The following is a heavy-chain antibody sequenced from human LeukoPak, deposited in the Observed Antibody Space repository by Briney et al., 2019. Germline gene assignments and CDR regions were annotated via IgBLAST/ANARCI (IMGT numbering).Heavy chain of an antibody. CDR3: AKGGYEGSSGWHARGYYYMDV. J-gene: IGHJ6*03. D-gene: IGHD6-19*01. CDR1: AFTFSSYS. Sequence: PGGSLRLSCVASAFTFSSYSMNWVRQAPGKGLEWVSSISSSGSYIYYADSVKGRFTISRDNAKKSLYLQMNSLRAEDTAVYYCAKGGYEGSSGWHARGYYYMDVWGKGTTVTISS. V-gene: IGHV3-21*01. CDR2: ISSSGSYI.